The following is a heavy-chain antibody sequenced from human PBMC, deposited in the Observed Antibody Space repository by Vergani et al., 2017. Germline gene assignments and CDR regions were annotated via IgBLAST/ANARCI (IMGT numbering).Heavy chain of an antibody. CDR2: IIPIFGTA. CDR3: ARDSVGGPNCSGGSCYELSWFDP. CDR1: GGTFSSYA. V-gene: IGHV1-69*13. Sequence: QVQLVQSGAEVKKPGSSVKVSCKASGGTFSSYAISWVRHAPGQGLEWMGRIIPIFGTANYAQKFQGRVTITADESTSTAYMELSSLRSEDTAVYYCARDSVGGPNCSGGSCYELSWFDPWGQGTLVTVSS. D-gene: IGHD2-15*01. J-gene: IGHJ5*02.